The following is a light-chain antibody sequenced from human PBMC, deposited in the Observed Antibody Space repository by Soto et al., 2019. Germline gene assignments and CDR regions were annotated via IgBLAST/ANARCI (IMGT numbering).Light chain of an antibody. J-gene: IGKJ5*01. CDR2: DAS. V-gene: IGKV3-11*01. CDR3: QQRSNWPIT. CDR1: QSVGRN. Sequence: EIVLTQSPATLSLSPGERATLSCRASQSVGRNLAWYQQKPGQAPRPLIYDASNRATGIPARFSGSGSGTDFTLTISSLEPEDFAVYYCQQRSNWPITFGQGTRLEIK.